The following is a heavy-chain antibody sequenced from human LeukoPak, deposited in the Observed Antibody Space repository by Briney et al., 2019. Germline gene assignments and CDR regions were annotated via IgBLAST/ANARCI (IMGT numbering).Heavy chain of an antibody. D-gene: IGHD3-22*01. CDR1: GFICSSYW. V-gene: IGHV3-7*01. CDR3: ARDSRFTMRDY. Sequence: GGSLRLSCAASGFICSSYWMSWVRQAPGKGLEWVANIKQDGSDKSYVDSVKGRFTISRDNAKNSLYLQMNSLRAEDTAVYYCARDSRFTMRDYWGQGTLVTVSS. J-gene: IGHJ4*02. CDR2: IKQDGSDK.